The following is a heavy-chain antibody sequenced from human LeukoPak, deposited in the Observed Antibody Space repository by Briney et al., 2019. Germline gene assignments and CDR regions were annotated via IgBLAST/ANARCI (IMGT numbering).Heavy chain of an antibody. J-gene: IGHJ4*02. CDR2: IYHSGST. D-gene: IGHD3-10*01. CDR1: GGSISSGGYS. Sequence: PSETLSLTCAVSGGSISSGGYSWSWIRQPPGKGLEWIGYIYHSGSTYYNPSLKSRVTISVDRSKNQFSLKLSSVTAADTAVYYCARGRDAVYGIFDYWGQGTLVTVSS. CDR3: ARGRDAVYGIFDY. V-gene: IGHV4-30-2*01.